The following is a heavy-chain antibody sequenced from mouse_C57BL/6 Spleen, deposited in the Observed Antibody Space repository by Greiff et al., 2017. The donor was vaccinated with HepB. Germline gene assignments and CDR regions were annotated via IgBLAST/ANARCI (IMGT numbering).Heavy chain of an antibody. CDR3: ARRQLRPNYFDY. CDR1: GYTFTSYW. CDR2: IYPSDSET. D-gene: IGHD3-2*02. V-gene: IGHV1-61*01. Sequence: QVQLQQPGAELVRPGSSVKLSCKASGYTFTSYWMDWVKQRPGQGLEWIGNIYPSDSETHYNQKFKDKATLTVDKSSSTAYMQLSSLTSEDSAVYYCARRQLRPNYFDYWGQGTTLTVSS. J-gene: IGHJ2*01.